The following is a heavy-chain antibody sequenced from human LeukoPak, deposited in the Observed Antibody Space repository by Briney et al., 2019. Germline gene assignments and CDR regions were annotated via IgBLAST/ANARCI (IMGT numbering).Heavy chain of an antibody. CDR1: GFTFSSYA. D-gene: IGHD3-22*01. Sequence: GGSLRLSCAASGFTFSSYAMSWVRQAPGKGLEWVSAISGSGGSTYYADSVKGRFTISRDNSKNTLYLQMNSLRAEDTAVYYCAKVRVNYYDSSGYGLLGYHYYYYMDVWGKGTTVTVSS. J-gene: IGHJ6*03. CDR3: AKVRVNYYDSSGYGLLGYHYYYYMDV. CDR2: ISGSGGST. V-gene: IGHV3-23*01.